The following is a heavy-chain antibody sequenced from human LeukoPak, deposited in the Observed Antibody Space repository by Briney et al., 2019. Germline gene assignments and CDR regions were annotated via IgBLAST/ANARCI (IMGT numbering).Heavy chain of an antibody. V-gene: IGHV3-30*02. J-gene: IGHJ3*02. CDR1: GFSFSTYG. CDR3: AGRIQYDAFDI. Sequence: GGSLRLSCAASGFSFSTYGMHWVRQAPGKGLEWVAFIRSDGSNKYYADSVKGRFIISRDNSKNTLYLQMNSLRPEDTAVYYCAGRIQYDAFDIWGQGTMVTVSS. D-gene: IGHD5-18*01. CDR2: IRSDGSNK.